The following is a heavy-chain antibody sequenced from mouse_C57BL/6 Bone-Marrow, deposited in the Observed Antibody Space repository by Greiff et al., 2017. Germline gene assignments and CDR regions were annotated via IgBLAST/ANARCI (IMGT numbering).Heavy chain of an antibody. CDR3: AREGLYGSSFYWYFDV. CDR2: ICTGGGT. V-gene: IGHV2-9-1*01. J-gene: IGHJ1*03. CDR1: GFTFTSYA. Sequence: VKLMESGAGLVAPSQCLSISCTASGFTFTSYAISWVRQPPGKGLEWLGVICTGGGTNYNSALKSRLSISNDNSKSQVFLKMNSLQTDDTARYDCAREGLYGSSFYWYFDVWGTGTTVTVSS. D-gene: IGHD1-1*01.